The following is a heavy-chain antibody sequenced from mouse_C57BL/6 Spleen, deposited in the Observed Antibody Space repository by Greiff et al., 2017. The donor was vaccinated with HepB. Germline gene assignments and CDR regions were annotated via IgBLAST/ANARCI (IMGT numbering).Heavy chain of an antibody. J-gene: IGHJ2*01. V-gene: IGHV5-9-1*02. D-gene: IGHD1-1*01. CDR2: ISSGGDYI. Sequence: EVQLVESGEGLVKPGGSLKLSCAASGFTFSSYAMSWVRQTPEKRLEWVAYISSGGDYIYYADTVKGRFTISRDNARNTLYLQMSSLKSEDTAMYYCTMITTVVATEILFGCWGQGTTLTVSS. CDR3: TMITTVVATEILFGC. CDR1: GFTFSSYA.